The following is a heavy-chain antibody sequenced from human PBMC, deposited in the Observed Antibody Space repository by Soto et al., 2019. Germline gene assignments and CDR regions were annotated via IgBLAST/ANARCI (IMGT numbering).Heavy chain of an antibody. CDR2: ISYDGSNK. CDR1: GFTFSSYG. V-gene: IGHV3-30*18. CDR3: AKGRDWFGELLDHSHYYYGMDV. Sequence: GGSLRLSCAASGFTFSSYGMHWVRQAPGKGLEWVAVISYDGSNKYYADSVKGRFTISRDNSKNTLYLQMNSLRAEDTAVYYCAKGRDWFGELLDHSHYYYGMDVWGQGTTVTVSS. J-gene: IGHJ6*02. D-gene: IGHD3-10*01.